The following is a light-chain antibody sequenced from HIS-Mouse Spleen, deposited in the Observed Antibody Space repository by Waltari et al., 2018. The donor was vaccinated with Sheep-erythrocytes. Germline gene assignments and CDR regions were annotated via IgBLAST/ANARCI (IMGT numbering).Light chain of an antibody. J-gene: IGLJ2*01. CDR2: QDS. CDR1: KLGDKY. V-gene: IGLV3-1*01. CDR3: QAWDSSTVV. Sequence: SYELTQPPSVSVSPGQTASITCSGDKLGDKYACWYQQKPGQSPGLVIYQDSKRPTGIPERFSGSSSGTTATLTISGTQAMDEADYYCQAWDSSTVVVGGGTKLTVL.